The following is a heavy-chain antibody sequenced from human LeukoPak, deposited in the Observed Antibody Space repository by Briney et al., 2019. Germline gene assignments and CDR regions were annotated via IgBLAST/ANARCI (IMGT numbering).Heavy chain of an antibody. CDR1: GGSFSGYY. CDR3: ASRRSLDY. V-gene: IGHV4-34*01. CDR2: INHSGST. J-gene: IGHJ4*02. Sequence: SETLSLTCAVYGGSFSGYYWSWIRQPPGKGLEWIGEINHSGSTNYNPSLKSRVTISVDTSKNQFSLKLSSVTAAGTAVYYCASRRSLDYWGQGTLVTVSS.